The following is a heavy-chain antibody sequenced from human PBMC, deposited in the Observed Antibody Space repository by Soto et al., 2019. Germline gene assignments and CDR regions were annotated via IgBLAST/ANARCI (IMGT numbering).Heavy chain of an antibody. CDR2: ISAYNGNT. J-gene: IGHJ4*02. D-gene: IGHD6-19*01. Sequence: ASVKVSCKASGYTFTSYGISWVRQAPGQGLEWMGWISAYNGNTNYAQKLQGRVTMTTDTSTSTAYMELRSLRSDDTAVYYCARDGDSRSGWSGEDYWGQGTQVTVSS. V-gene: IGHV1-18*01. CDR3: ARDGDSRSGWSGEDY. CDR1: GYTFTSYG.